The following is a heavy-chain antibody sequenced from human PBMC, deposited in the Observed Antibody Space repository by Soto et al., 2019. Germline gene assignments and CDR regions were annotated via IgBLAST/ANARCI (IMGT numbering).Heavy chain of an antibody. Sequence: EVRLLESGGGLVQPGGSLRLSCAASGFTFSSYTMSWVRQAPGKGLEWVSAISGRGGSTYYADSVKGRFTISRDSSKNTLYLQMNSLRAEDTAVYYCAKEGWYYYDSSGYYDYWGQGPLVTVSS. V-gene: IGHV3-23*01. D-gene: IGHD3-22*01. CDR1: GFTFSSYT. CDR3: AKEGWYYYDSSGYYDY. CDR2: ISGRGGST. J-gene: IGHJ4*02.